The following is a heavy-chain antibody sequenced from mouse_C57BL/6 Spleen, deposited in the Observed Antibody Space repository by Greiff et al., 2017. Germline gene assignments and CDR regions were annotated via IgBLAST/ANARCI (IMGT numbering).Heavy chain of an antibody. CDR1: GYTFTDYN. V-gene: IGHV1-22*01. CDR2: IIPNNGGT. Sequence: EVQLQQSGPELVKPGASVKMSCKASGYTFTDYNMHWVKQSHGKSLEWIGYIIPNNGGTSYNQNFKGKATLTVNKSSSTAYMELRSLTSEDSAVYYCARGGDYYGSSYGGFDWYFDVWGTGTTVTVSS. J-gene: IGHJ1*03. CDR3: ARGGDYYGSSYGGFDWYFDV. D-gene: IGHD1-1*01.